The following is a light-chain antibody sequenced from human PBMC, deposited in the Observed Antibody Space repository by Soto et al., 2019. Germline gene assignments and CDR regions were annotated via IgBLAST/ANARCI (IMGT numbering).Light chain of an antibody. CDR1: SSNIGRNT. CDR3: AAWDDRLNGYVV. Sequence: QSVLTQPPSASGTPGQRVTISCSGSSSNIGRNTVNWYQQLPGTAPKLLIYSNNQRPSGVPDRFSGSKSGTSASLAISGLQSEDEADYYCAAWDDRLNGYVVFGGGTKLTVL. V-gene: IGLV1-44*01. CDR2: SNN. J-gene: IGLJ2*01.